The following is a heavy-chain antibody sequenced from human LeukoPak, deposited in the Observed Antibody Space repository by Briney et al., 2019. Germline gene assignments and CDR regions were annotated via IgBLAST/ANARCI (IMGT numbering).Heavy chain of an antibody. CDR2: ISAYNGNT. CDR1: GYTFTSYG. V-gene: IGHV1-18*01. Sequence: ASVKVSCKASGYTFTSYGISWVRQAPGQGLEWMGWISAYNGNTNYAQKLQGRVTMTTDTSTSTAYMELRSLRSDDTAVYYCATDLRDYYDSSGYMYRYWGQGTLVTVSS. D-gene: IGHD3-22*01. CDR3: ATDLRDYYDSSGYMYRY. J-gene: IGHJ4*02.